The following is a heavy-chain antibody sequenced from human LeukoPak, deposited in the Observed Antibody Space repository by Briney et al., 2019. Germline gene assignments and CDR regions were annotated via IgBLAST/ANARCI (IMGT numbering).Heavy chain of an antibody. Sequence: GGSLRLSCAASGFTFSSYGMHWVRQAPGKGLEWVAVIWYDGSNKYYADSVKGRFTISRDNSKNTLYLQMNSLRAEDTAVYYCARGGRRLTTVVTQAYYYYYGMDVWGQGTTVTVSS. CDR3: ARGGRRLTTVVTQAYYYYYGMDV. V-gene: IGHV3-33*01. D-gene: IGHD4-23*01. CDR1: GFTFSSYG. CDR2: IWYDGSNK. J-gene: IGHJ6*02.